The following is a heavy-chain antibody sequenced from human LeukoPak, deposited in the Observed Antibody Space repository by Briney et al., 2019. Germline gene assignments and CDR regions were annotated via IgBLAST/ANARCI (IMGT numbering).Heavy chain of an antibody. CDR1: GFTFTTYW. V-gene: IGHV3-74*01. D-gene: IGHD5-18*01. CDR3: ARDAVDTANAV. J-gene: IGHJ6*02. CDR2: INSDGSIT. Sequence: PGGSLRLSCAAAGFTFTTYWMHWVRRAPGKGLVWVSHINSDGSITSYADSVKGRFTISRDNAKNTLYLQMNSLRAEDTAVYYCARDAVDTANAVWGQGTRVTVSS.